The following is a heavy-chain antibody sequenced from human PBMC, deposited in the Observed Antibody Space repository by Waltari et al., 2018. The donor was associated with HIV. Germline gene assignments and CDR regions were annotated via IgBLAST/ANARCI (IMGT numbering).Heavy chain of an antibody. D-gene: IGHD6-13*01. CDR1: GYTFTRDG. J-gene: IGHJ6*02. V-gene: IGHV1-18*01. CDR3: ARGAAGYYYYVMDV. CDR2: ISVYNGHT. Sequence: QVQLVQSGAEVKKPGASVKVSCKAAGYTFTRDGLSWVRQAPGQGLEWMGWISVYNGHTNYAQKLQGRVTMTTDTSTSTAYMELRSLRSDDTAVYYCARGAAGYYYYVMDVWGQGTTVTVSS.